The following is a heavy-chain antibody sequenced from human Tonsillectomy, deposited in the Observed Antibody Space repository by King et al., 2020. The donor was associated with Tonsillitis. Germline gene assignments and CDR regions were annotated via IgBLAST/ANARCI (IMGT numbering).Heavy chain of an antibody. J-gene: IGHJ4*02. V-gene: IGHV4-30-4*01. CDR2: IYYSGST. CDR1: GGSISSGDYY. D-gene: IGHD3-22*01. Sequence: QLQESGPGLVKPSQTLSLTCTVSGGSISSGDYYWSWIRQPPGKGLEWIGYIYYSGSTYYNPSLKSRVTISVDTSKNQFSLKLSPVTAADTAVYYCARENRGNYYDSSGYYNYFDYWGQGTLVTVSS. CDR3: ARENRGNYYDSSGYYNYFDY.